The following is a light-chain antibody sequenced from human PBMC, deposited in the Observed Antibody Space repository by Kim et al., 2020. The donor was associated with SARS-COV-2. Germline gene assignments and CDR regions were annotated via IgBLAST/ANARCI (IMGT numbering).Light chain of an antibody. CDR1: QSVLYSSDNKNY. Sequence: DIVMTQSPDSLAVSLGERATINCKSSQSVLYSSDNKNYLAWYQQKPGQPPELLIYWASTRESGVPDRFSGGGSGTDFTLTISSLQAEDVAVYYCQQYYNTPITFGQGTRLEIK. J-gene: IGKJ5*01. V-gene: IGKV4-1*01. CDR2: WAS. CDR3: QQYYNTPIT.